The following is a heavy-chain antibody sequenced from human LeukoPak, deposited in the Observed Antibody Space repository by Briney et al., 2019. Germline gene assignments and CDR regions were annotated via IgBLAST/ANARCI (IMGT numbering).Heavy chain of an antibody. Sequence: SETLSLTRTVSGGSISSYYWSWIRQPPGKGLEWIGYIYYSGSTNYNPSLKSRVTISVDTSKNQFSLKLSSVTAADTAVYYCASLGYSSSWYYWYFDLWGRGTLVTVSS. CDR2: IYYSGST. CDR3: ASLGYSSSWYYWYFDL. D-gene: IGHD6-13*01. J-gene: IGHJ2*01. CDR1: GGSISSYY. V-gene: IGHV4-59*08.